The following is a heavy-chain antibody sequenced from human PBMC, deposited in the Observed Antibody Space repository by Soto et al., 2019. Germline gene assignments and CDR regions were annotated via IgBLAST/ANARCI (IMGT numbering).Heavy chain of an antibody. D-gene: IGHD2-21*02. Sequence: SGPTLVNPTQTLTLTCTFSAFSLSTGGVGVGWIRQPPGKALKWLALIYWDDDKRYSPSLRSRLTITKDTSKNQVFLTMTNMDPVDTATYYCIQSRCGGDCLQSYASYYYGMDVWGQGTTVTVS. J-gene: IGHJ6*02. CDR3: IQSRCGGDCLQSYASYYYGMDV. V-gene: IGHV2-5*02. CDR1: AFSLSTGGVG. CDR2: IYWDDDK.